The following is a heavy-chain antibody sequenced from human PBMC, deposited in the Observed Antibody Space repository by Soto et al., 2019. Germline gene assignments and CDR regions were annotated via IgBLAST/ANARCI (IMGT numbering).Heavy chain of an antibody. CDR1: GGSISSSSYY. D-gene: IGHD3-9*01. CDR3: ARHRGYYDILTGYYTELNFDY. J-gene: IGHJ4*02. CDR2: IYYGGTT. V-gene: IGHV4-39*01. Sequence: PSETLSLTCTVSGGSISSSSYYWGWIRQPPGKGLEWIGSIYYGGTTYYNPSLKIRVTISVDTSKNQFSLKLSSVTAADTAVYYCARHRGYYDILTGYYTELNFDYWGQGTLVTVSS.